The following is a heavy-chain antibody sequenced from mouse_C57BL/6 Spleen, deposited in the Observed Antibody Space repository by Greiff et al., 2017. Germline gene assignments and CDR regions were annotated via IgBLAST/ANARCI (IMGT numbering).Heavy chain of an antibody. V-gene: IGHV5-9-1*02. J-gene: IGHJ3*01. Sequence: EVKLVESGEGLVKPGGSLKLSCAASGFTFSSYAMSWVRQTPEKRLEWVAYISSGGDYIYYADTVKGRFTISRDKARNTLYLQMSSLKSEDTAMYYCTREGGIYYGNYGVFAYWGQGTLVTVSA. D-gene: IGHD2-1*01. CDR2: ISSGGDYI. CDR1: GFTFSSYA. CDR3: TREGGIYYGNYGVFAY.